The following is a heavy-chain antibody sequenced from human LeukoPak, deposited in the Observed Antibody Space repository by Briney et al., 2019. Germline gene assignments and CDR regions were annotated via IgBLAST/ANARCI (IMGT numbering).Heavy chain of an antibody. V-gene: IGHV1-18*01. CDR3: ASSPLTYDTTWGAYYYGMDV. CDR2: ISAYNGNT. Sequence: ASVKVSCKASGYTFTSYGISWVRQAPGQGLEWMGWISAYNGNTNYAQKLQGRVTMTTDTSTSTAYMELRSLRSDDTAVYYCASSPLTYDTTWGAYYYGMDVWGQGTTVTVSS. CDR1: GYTFTSYG. D-gene: IGHD3-22*01. J-gene: IGHJ6*02.